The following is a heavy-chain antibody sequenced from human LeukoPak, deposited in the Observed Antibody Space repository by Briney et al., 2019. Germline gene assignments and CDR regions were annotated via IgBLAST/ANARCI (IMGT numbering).Heavy chain of an antibody. CDR3: ARARSRQLVPNYFDY. CDR1: GGSISSHY. V-gene: IGHV4-59*11. D-gene: IGHD6-13*01. CDR2: IYYSGST. J-gene: IGHJ4*02. Sequence: SETLSLTCIVSGGSISSHYWSWIRQPPGKGLEWIGSIYYSGSTYYNPSLKSRVTISVDTSKNQFSLKLSSVTAADTAVYYCARARSRQLVPNYFDYWGQGTLVTVSS.